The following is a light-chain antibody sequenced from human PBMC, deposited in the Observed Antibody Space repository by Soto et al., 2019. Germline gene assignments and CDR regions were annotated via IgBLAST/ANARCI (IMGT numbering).Light chain of an antibody. V-gene: IGLV2-8*01. CDR1: GKDIDTYNF. Sequence: QSVLTQPPSASGSPGQPVSISCTGTGKDIDTYNFVSWYQQHPGKAPKLLIYEVTKRPSGVPDRFSGSKSGNTASLTVSGLQAEDEAEYFCSSYTGDRHFYVFGTGTKVTV. CDR2: EVT. J-gene: IGLJ1*01. CDR3: SSYTGDRHFYV.